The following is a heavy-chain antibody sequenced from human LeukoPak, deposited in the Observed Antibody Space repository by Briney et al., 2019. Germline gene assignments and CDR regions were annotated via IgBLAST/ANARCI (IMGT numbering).Heavy chain of an antibody. J-gene: IGHJ4*02. CDR1: GFTFNSYA. CDR3: AKHGPSPSSWFGPSDY. D-gene: IGHD6-13*01. V-gene: IGHV3-23*01. CDR2: ISDSGGST. Sequence: GGSLRLSCAASGFTFNSYAMSWVRQAPGKGLEWVSIISDSGGSTYYADSVKGRFTISRDNSKNTLYPQLNSLRAEDTAVYYCAKHGPSPSSWFGPSDYWGQGTLVTVSS.